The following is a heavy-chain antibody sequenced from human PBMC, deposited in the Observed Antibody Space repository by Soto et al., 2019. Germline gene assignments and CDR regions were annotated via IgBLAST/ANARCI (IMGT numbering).Heavy chain of an antibody. CDR2: INAGNGNT. CDR1: GYTFTGYA. Sequence: ASVKVSCKASGYTFTGYAMHWVRQAPGQRLEWMGWINAGNGNTKYSQKLQGRVTMTTDTSTSTAYMELRSLRSDDTAVYYCAREVVRVACTRWFDPWGQGTLVTVSS. D-gene: IGHD6-19*01. J-gene: IGHJ5*02. CDR3: AREVVRVACTRWFDP. V-gene: IGHV1-3*01.